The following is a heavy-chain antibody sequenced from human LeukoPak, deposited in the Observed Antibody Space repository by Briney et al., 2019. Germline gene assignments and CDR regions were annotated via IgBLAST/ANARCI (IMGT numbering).Heavy chain of an antibody. CDR2: IGTLADT. V-gene: IGHV3-13*01. D-gene: IGHD3-3*01. Sequence: PGGSLRLPCAASGFTFSNYDMHWVRQTRGGGLEWVSGIGTLADTFYPDSAKGRFTISRDNAKNSLYLQMNSLRADDTAVYYCVRDQTIDSRAGPSDPFDVWGQGTMVTVSS. J-gene: IGHJ3*01. CDR3: VRDQTIDSRAGPSDPFDV. CDR1: GFTFSNYD.